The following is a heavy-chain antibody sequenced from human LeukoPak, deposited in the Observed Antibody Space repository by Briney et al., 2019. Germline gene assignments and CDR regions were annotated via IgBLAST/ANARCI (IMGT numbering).Heavy chain of an antibody. Sequence: GGSLRLSCAASGFTFSSYGMHWVRQAPGKGLEWVAVISYDGSNKYYADSVKGRFTISRDNSKTTLYLQMNSLRAEDTAVYYCAKRGPIAAAGRRTGYFDYWGQGTLVTVSS. J-gene: IGHJ4*02. CDR2: ISYDGSNK. CDR3: AKRGPIAAAGRRTGYFDY. D-gene: IGHD6-13*01. V-gene: IGHV3-30*18. CDR1: GFTFSSYG.